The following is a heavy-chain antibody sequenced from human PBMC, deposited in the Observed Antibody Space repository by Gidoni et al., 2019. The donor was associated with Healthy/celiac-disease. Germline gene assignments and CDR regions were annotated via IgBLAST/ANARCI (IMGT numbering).Heavy chain of an antibody. D-gene: IGHD6-13*01. V-gene: IGHV3-30*18. Sequence: QVQLVESAGGVVKTGRSTRLSCAASGSTFSSYCMHWVRQAPGKGLAWVAVISDDGSNKSYADSVKGRFTISRDNSKNTRYLQMNSLRAEDTAVYYCAKDSGSSWVSYYYGMDVWGQGTTVTVSS. J-gene: IGHJ6*02. CDR1: GSTFSSYC. CDR3: AKDSGSSWVSYYYGMDV. CDR2: ISDDGSNK.